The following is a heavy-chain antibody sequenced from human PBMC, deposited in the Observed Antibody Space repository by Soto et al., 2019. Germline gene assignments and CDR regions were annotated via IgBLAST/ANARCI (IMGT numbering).Heavy chain of an antibody. CDR2: IKSKTDGGTT. Sequence: EVQLVESGGGLVKPGGSLRLSCAASSFTFSNAWMNWVRQAPGKGLEWVGRIKSKTDGGTTDYAAPVKGRFTISRDDSKNTLYLQMNSLKTEDTAVYYCTTDHSIAAAGNDFFDYWGQGTLVTVSS. J-gene: IGHJ4*02. V-gene: IGHV3-15*07. CDR1: SFTFSNAW. CDR3: TTDHSIAAAGNDFFDY. D-gene: IGHD6-13*01.